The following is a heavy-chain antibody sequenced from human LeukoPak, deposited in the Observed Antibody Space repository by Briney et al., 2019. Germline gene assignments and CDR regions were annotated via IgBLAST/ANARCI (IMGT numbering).Heavy chain of an antibody. CDR3: ARVRANWYEDY. CDR2: ITTTFYT. D-gene: IGHD6-13*01. CDR1: GFTFSSYS. J-gene: IGHJ4*02. Sequence: GGSLRLSCAASGFTFSSYSFNWVRRVPGEGLEWVSSITTTFYTYYTASLKGRSTISRDNAKTSLYLQMISLRAEDTALYYCARVRANWYEDYGGKGTLVTVSS. V-gene: IGHV3-21*01.